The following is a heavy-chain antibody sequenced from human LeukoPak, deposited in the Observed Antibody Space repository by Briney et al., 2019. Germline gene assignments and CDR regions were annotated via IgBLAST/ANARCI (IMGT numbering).Heavy chain of an antibody. CDR1: GFTFGDYA. D-gene: IGHD5-18*01. CDR3: TRGPIQLWIHNAMDV. V-gene: IGHV3-49*04. Sequence: TGGSLRLSCTTSGFTFGDYAMSWVRQAPGKGLEWVGFIRSKAYGGTIEYAASVKGRFTISRDDPESIAYLQMNSLKIEDTALYYCTRGPIQLWIHNAMDVWGQGTTVTVSS. J-gene: IGHJ6*02. CDR2: IRSKAYGGTI.